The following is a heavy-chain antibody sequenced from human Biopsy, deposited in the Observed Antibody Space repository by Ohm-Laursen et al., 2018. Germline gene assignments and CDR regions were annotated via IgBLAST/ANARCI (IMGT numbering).Heavy chain of an antibody. CDR1: GFTFDDYA. CDR3: ARSRGSSGIATIYYYGMDV. D-gene: IGHD3-10*01. CDR2: ISWHSGSR. J-gene: IGHJ6*02. Sequence: SLRLSCSASGFTFDDYAMHWVRQAPGKGLEWVSGISWHSGSRGYADSVKGRFTISRDNAKNSLYLQMNSLRAEDTAVYYCARSRGSSGIATIYYYGMDVWGQGTTATVSS. V-gene: IGHV3-9*01.